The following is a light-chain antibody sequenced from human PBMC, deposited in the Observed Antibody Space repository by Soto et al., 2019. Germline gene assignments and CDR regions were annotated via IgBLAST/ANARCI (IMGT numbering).Light chain of an antibody. CDR1: QSVSRN. CDR2: CVS. CDR3: QQYKIWPPIT. Sequence: ELVMTQSPATLSVSPREKATLSCRASQSVSRNLAWYQQKPGQAPSLPIYCVSFRATGFPAMFICSGSGTGLSLSISFLQSEDFAVYYCQQYKIWPPITFGQGTRLEIK. V-gene: IGKV3D-15*03. J-gene: IGKJ5*01.